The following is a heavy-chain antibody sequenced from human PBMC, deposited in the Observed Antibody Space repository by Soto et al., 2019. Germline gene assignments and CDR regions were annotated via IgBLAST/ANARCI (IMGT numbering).Heavy chain of an antibody. CDR1: GYSISSGYY. CDR2: IYHSGST. CDR3: ARAAGILGAKRGAFDI. V-gene: IGHV4-38-2*01. Sequence: SETLSLTCAVSGYSISSGYYWGWIRQPPGKGLEWIGSIYHSGSTYYNPSLKSRVTIPVDTSKNQFSLKLSSVTAADTAVYYCARAAGILGAKRGAFDIWGQGTMVTVSS. J-gene: IGHJ3*02. D-gene: IGHD1-26*01.